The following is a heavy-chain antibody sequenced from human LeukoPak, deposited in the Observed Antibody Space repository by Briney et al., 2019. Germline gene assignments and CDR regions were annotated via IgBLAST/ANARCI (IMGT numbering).Heavy chain of an antibody. J-gene: IGHJ4*02. CDR2: ISDSGCTT. V-gene: IGHV3-23*01. Sequence: GVPLRLSCAASGFTFSSYAMSWVRHAPGEGLEWVSAISDSGCTTYYADSVKGRFTISRDNSKNTLYLQMNSLRAEDTAVYYCARGQEYFDWWFDYWGQGTLVTVS. CDR1: GFTFSSYA. CDR3: ARGQEYFDWWFDY. D-gene: IGHD3-9*01.